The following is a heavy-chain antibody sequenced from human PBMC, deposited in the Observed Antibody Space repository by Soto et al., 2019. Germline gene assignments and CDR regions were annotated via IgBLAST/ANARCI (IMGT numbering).Heavy chain of an antibody. V-gene: IGHV3-23*01. CDR2: ISGSGGST. CDR3: AKVTGYSYGYMRYYYAMDV. CDR1: GFTFSSYA. D-gene: IGHD5-18*01. J-gene: IGHJ6*02. Sequence: EVQLLESGGGRVQPGGSLRLSCAASGFTFSSYAMSWVRQAPRKGLEWVSGISGSGGSTYYADSVKGRFTISRDNSKNTLYLQMNSLRAEDTAVYYCAKVTGYSYGYMRYYYAMDVWGQGTTVTVSS.